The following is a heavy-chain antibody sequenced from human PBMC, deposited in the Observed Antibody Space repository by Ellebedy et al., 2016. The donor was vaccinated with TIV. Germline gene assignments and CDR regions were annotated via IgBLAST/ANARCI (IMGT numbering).Heavy chain of an antibody. D-gene: IGHD6-13*01. CDR3: ARHPDSSNWYMVWWFDP. CDR2: VYYSGST. CDR1: GDSITNST. Sequence: MPSETLSLTCGVSGDSITNSTWSWIRQPPGKGLEWIGYVYYSGSTSFNPSLKSRVIISLNTSKNQLSLKLSSVTAADTAVYYCARHPDSSNWYMVWWFDPWGQGTLVTVSS. V-gene: IGHV4-59*08. J-gene: IGHJ5*02.